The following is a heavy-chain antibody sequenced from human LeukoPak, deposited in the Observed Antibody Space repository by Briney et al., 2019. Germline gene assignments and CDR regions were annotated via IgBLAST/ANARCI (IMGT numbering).Heavy chain of an antibody. J-gene: IGHJ3*02. CDR3: ARERRVEVSARQTVAFDM. Sequence: SETLSLTCAVYVGSFTEYHWSWIRQPPGKSLEWIGEINYTGRTHYNPSLTSRVTISIDMSERQFSLRLTSVTAADTAVYYCARERRVEVSARQTVAFDMWAQGTMVIVSS. V-gene: IGHV4-34*01. D-gene: IGHD5/OR15-5a*01. CDR1: VGSFTEYH. CDR2: INYTGRT.